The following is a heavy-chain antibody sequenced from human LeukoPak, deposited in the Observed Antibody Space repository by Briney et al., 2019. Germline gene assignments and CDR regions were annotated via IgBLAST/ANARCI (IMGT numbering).Heavy chain of an antibody. CDR1: GFTVSSNY. CDR3: AKDFGAVAAYGQFYFDY. J-gene: IGHJ4*02. V-gene: IGHV3-53*01. CDR2: IYSGGST. Sequence: GGSLRLSCAASGFTVSSNYMSWVRQAPGKGLEWVSVIYSGGSTYYADSVKGRFTISRDNSKNTLYLQMNSLRADDTAVYYCAKDFGAVAAYGQFYFDYWGPGTLVTVSS. D-gene: IGHD6-19*01.